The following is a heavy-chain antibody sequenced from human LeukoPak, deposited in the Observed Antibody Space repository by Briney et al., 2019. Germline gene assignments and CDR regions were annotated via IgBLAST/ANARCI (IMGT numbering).Heavy chain of an antibody. CDR1: GFIFSSYS. J-gene: IGHJ4*02. CDR2: ISGSSTYI. V-gene: IGHV3-21*01. CDR3: ARGIPYYYDSSGYYYPFDY. D-gene: IGHD3-22*01. Sequence: KPGGSLRLSCAASGFIFSSYSINWVRQAPGKGLEWVSSISGSSTYIYYADSVKGRFTISRDNAKNSLYLQMNSLRAEDTAVYYCARGIPYYYDSSGYYYPFDYWGQGTLVTVSS.